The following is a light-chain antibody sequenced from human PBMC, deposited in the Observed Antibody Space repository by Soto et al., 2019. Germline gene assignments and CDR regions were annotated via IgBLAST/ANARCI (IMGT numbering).Light chain of an antibody. CDR3: HQYNNWPSS. CDR2: GAS. V-gene: IGKV3-15*01. Sequence: EIVMTQSPATLSGSPGERATLSCRTSQSVSVNLAWYQQKPGQAPRLLIYGASITATGIPARFSGSGSGTDFTLTISSLQSDDFAFYYCHQYNNWPSSFGPGTKVQIK. J-gene: IGKJ3*01. CDR1: QSVSVN.